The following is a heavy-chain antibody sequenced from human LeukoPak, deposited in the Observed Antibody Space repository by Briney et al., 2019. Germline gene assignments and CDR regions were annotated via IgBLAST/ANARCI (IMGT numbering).Heavy chain of an antibody. Sequence: SETLSLTSTVSGGAISSSSYYWGWIPPPTGKGRVRIGRIYYSGSTYYNPSLKSRVTISVDTSKNQFSLKLSSVTAADTAVYYCARHVRRGYDSSWDYYYYMDVWGKGTTVTVSS. CDR2: IYYSGST. D-gene: IGHD3-22*01. J-gene: IGHJ6*03. CDR1: GGAISSSSYY. CDR3: ARHVRRGYDSSWDYYYYMDV. V-gene: IGHV4-39*01.